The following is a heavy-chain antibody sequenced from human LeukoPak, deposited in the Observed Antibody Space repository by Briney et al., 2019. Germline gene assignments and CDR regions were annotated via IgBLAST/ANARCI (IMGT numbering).Heavy chain of an antibody. CDR3: TRSYHSTSWYYFDH. CDR1: GYTFTGHY. D-gene: IGHD2-2*01. Sequence: ASVKVSCKASGYTFTGHYLHWVRQAPGQGLEWMGWINPINGETKYAQKFQGRVAMTSDTSISTAYMEVTRLTSDDTAVYFCTRSYHSTSWYYFDHWGQGTLVTVSS. J-gene: IGHJ4*02. CDR2: INPINGET. V-gene: IGHV1-2*02.